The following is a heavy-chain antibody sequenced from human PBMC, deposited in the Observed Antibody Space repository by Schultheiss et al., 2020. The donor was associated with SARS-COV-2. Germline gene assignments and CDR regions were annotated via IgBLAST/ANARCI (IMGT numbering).Heavy chain of an antibody. CDR3: ARVYLEGDIDYYYYYMDV. CDR1: GFTFSDYY. D-gene: IGHD2-21*02. J-gene: IGHJ6*03. CDR2: ISGSGGST. V-gene: IGHV3-23*01. Sequence: GGSLRLSCAVSGFTFSDYYMSWIRQAPGKGLEWVSAISGSGGSTYYADSVKGRFTISRDNSKNTLYLQMNSLRAEDTAVYYCARVYLEGDIDYYYYYMDVWGKGTTVTVSS.